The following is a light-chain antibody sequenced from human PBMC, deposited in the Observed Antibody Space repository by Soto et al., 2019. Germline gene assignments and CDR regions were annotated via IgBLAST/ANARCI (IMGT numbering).Light chain of an antibody. Sequence: DIQMTQSPSSLSASVGDRVTITCRASQSISSYLNWYQQKPGKAPQLLIYAASSLRSGVPSRFSGSGSGTDFTLTISSLQPEDFATYYCQQSYSTPYTFGQGTKLEIK. CDR1: QSISSY. CDR3: QQSYSTPYT. V-gene: IGKV1-39*01. CDR2: AAS. J-gene: IGKJ2*01.